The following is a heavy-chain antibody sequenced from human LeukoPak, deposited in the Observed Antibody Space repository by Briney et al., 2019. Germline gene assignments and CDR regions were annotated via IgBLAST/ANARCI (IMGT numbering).Heavy chain of an antibody. D-gene: IGHD5-18*01. CDR3: ARGGYGYGYFDY. Sequence: SETLSLTCTVSGGSISSGDYYWSWIRQPPGKGLEWIGYIYYSGSTYYNPSLKSRVTISVDTSKNQFSLKLSSVTAADTAVYYCARGGYGYGYFDYWGQGTLVTVSS. CDR2: IYYSGST. CDR1: GGSISSGDYY. V-gene: IGHV4-30-4*08. J-gene: IGHJ4*02.